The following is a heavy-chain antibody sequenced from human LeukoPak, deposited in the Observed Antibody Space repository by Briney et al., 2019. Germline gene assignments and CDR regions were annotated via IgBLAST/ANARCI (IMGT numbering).Heavy chain of an antibody. CDR1: GYTFTGYY. D-gene: IGHD5-24*01. CDR3: ARVGDGDSSLYDY. V-gene: IGHV1-2*04. J-gene: IGHJ4*02. Sequence: GASVKVSCKASGYTFTGYYMPWVRQAPGQGLEWMGWINPNSGGTNYAQKFQGWVTMTRDTSISTAYMELSRLRSDDTAVYYCARVGDGDSSLYDYWGQGTLVTVSS. CDR2: INPNSGGT.